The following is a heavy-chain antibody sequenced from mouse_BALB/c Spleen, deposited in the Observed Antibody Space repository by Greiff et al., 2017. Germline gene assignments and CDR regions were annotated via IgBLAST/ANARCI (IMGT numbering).Heavy chain of an antibody. Sequence: VQLQESGAELVRPGPSVKISCKASGYSFTNYWLGWVKQRPGHGLEWIGDIYPGGGYTNYNEKFKGKATLTADTASSTAYMQLSSLTSKNSAVYFCARSRRAYFDYWGQGTTLTVSS. J-gene: IGHJ2*01. V-gene: IGHV1-63*02. CDR1: GYSFTNYW. CDR3: ARSRRAYFDY. D-gene: IGHD3-3*01. CDR2: IYPGGGYT.